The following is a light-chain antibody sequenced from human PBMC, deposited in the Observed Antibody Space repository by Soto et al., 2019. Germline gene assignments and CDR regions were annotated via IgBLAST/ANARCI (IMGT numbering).Light chain of an antibody. Sequence: EIVLTQSPGTLSLSPGERATLSCRASQRVSSSFLAWYQQKPGQAPRLLIYGASSRAPGIPDRFSGSGSGTDFTLNISRLEPEDFAVYYCQQYGTSPWTFGQGTKVEIK. CDR1: QRVSSSF. CDR2: GAS. V-gene: IGKV3-20*01. CDR3: QQYGTSPWT. J-gene: IGKJ1*01.